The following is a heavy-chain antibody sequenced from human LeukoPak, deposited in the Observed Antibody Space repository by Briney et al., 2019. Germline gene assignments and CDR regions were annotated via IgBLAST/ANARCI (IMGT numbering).Heavy chain of an antibody. CDR2: ISAYNGNT. Sequence: GASVKVSCKASGYTFTSYGISWVRQAPGQGLEWMGWISAYNGNTNYAQKLQGRVTMTTGTSTSTAYMELRSLRSGDTAVYYCARDLQLWFFDYWGQGTLVTVSS. CDR1: GYTFTSYG. CDR3: ARDLQLWFFDY. D-gene: IGHD5-18*01. V-gene: IGHV1-18*01. J-gene: IGHJ4*02.